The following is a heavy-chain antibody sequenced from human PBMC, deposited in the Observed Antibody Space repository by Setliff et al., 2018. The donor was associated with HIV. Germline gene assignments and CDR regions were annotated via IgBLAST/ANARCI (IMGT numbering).Heavy chain of an antibody. CDR3: ASEAWTSYRSSSGYYYHYMDV. V-gene: IGHV4-38-2*01. D-gene: IGHD6-6*01. CDR2: IYHSGST. Sequence: SETLSLTCAVSGYSLSSDYYWGWIRQPPGKGLEWIASIYHSGSTYYNPSLKSRVIISVDTSKNQFSLKLSSVTAADTAVYYCASEAWTSYRSSSGYYYHYMDVWGKGTTVTVSS. CDR1: GYSLSSDYY. J-gene: IGHJ6*03.